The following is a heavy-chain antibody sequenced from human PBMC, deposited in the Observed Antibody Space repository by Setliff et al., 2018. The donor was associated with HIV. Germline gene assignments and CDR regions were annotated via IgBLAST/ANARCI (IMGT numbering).Heavy chain of an antibody. CDR2: INPKSGGT. J-gene: IGHJ6*03. Sequence: ASVKVSCKASEYTFTDFYVHWVRQAPGQGLEWMGRINPKSGGTNYAQNFQGRVTMTRDTSRKTAYKELKRLTSDDTAVYYCARDGVWDEYYYYYMDVWGKGTTVTVSS. CDR1: EYTFTDFY. CDR3: ARDGVWDEYYYYYMDV. D-gene: IGHD3-16*01. V-gene: IGHV1-2*06.